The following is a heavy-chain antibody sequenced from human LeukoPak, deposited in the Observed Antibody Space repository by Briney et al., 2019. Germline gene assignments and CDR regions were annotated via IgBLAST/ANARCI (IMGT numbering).Heavy chain of an antibody. J-gene: IGHJ4*02. V-gene: IGHV3-74*01. CDR2: INSDGSGT. CDR1: GCSFSSYW. D-gene: IGHD3-16*01. Sequence: WGSLTLSCAASGCSFSSYWMHWVRQPPGKGLVWVSRINSDGSGTSYADSVKGRFTIPRDNAKNTLDLHMNNLRAEDTAVYYCTKGGTGHSDYWGQGTLVTVSS. CDR3: TKGGTGHSDY.